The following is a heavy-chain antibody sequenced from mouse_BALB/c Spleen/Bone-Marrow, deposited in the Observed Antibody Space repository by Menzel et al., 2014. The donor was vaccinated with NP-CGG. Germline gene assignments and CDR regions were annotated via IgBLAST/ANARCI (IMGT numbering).Heavy chain of an antibody. CDR3: ARDYGSSYGGVDY. V-gene: IGHV1-82*01. Sequence: VQLQQSGPELVKPGASVKISCKASGYAFSSSWMNWVKQRPGQGLEWIGRIYPGDGDTNYNGKFKGKATLTADKSSSTAYMQLSSLTSVDSAVYSGARDYGSSYGGVDYWGQGTTLTVSS. D-gene: IGHD1-1*01. CDR2: IYPGDGDT. CDR1: GYAFSSSW. J-gene: IGHJ2*01.